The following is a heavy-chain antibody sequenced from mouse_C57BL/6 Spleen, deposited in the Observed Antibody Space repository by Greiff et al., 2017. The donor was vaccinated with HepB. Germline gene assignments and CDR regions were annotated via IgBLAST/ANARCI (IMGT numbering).Heavy chain of an antibody. D-gene: IGHD2-4*01. J-gene: IGHJ4*01. V-gene: IGHV3-6*01. CDR1: GYSITSGYY. CDR3: ARHDYLYYAMDY. CDR2: ISYDGSN. Sequence: DVKLVESGPGLVKPSQSLSLTCSVTGYSITSGYYWNWIRQFPGNKLEWMGYISYDGSNNYNPSLKNRISITRDTSKNQFFLKLNSVTTEDTATYYCARHDYLYYAMDYWGQGTSVTVSS.